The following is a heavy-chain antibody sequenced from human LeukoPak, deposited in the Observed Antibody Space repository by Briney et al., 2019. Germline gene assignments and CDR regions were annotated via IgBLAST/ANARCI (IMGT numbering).Heavy chain of an antibody. J-gene: IGHJ5*02. CDR2: IIGSGGST. CDR1: GFTFSSYS. V-gene: IGHV3-23*01. CDR3: AKDRRIAAVGPRRTINSWFDP. D-gene: IGHD6-13*01. Sequence: PGGSLRLSCAASGFTFSSYSMNWVRQAPGKGLEWVSAIIGSGGSTYYADSVKGRFTISRDNSKNMLYLRMNSLRVEDTAIYYCAKDRRIAAVGPRRTINSWFDPWGQGTLVTVSS.